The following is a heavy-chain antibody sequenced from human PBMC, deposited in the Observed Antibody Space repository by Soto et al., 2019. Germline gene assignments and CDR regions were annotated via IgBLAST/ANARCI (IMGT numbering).Heavy chain of an antibody. J-gene: IGHJ6*03. V-gene: IGHV4-34*01. CDR2: ISHGGST. CDR1: GGSFSGNY. Sequence: QVQLQQWGAGLLKPSETLSLTCAVYGGSFSGNYWSWIRQPPGKGLDWIGEISHGGSTYYNPSLKSRVTISVDTSKNQFSRNLSSATVADTAVYYCARGRLVAGNRYYYFMDVWGKGTTVTVSS. D-gene: IGHD6-13*01. CDR3: ARGRLVAGNRYYYFMDV.